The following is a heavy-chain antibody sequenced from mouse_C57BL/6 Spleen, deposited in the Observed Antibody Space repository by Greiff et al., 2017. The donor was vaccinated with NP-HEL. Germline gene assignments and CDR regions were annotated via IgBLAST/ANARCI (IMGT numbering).Heavy chain of an antibody. CDR1: GYTFTDYY. V-gene: IGHV1-26*01. CDR2: INPNNGGT. D-gene: IGHD3-2*02. CDR3: ARGSGLGY. Sequence: VQLQQSGPELVKPGASVKISCKASGYTFTDYYMNWVKQSHGKSLEWIGDINPNNGGTSYNQKFKGKATLTVDKSSSTAYMELRSLTSEDSAVYYCARGSGLGYWGQGTTLTVSS. J-gene: IGHJ2*01.